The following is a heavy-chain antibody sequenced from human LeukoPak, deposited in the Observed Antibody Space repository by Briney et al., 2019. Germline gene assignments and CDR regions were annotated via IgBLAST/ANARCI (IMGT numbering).Heavy chain of an antibody. J-gene: IGHJ4*02. CDR1: GFTFSSYW. D-gene: IGHD5-18*01. V-gene: IGHV3-7*01. CDR2: IKQNGREK. CDR3: ASLDTALVDNDY. Sequence: PGGSLRLSCAASGFTFSSYWMSWVRQAPGKGLEWVANIKQNGREKNYVDSVKGRFTISRDNAKNSLYLQMNSLRAEDAAVYYCASLDTALVDNDYWGQGTLVTVSS.